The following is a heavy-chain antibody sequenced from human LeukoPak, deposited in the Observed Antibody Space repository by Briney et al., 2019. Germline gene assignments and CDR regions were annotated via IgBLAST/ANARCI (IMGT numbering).Heavy chain of an antibody. D-gene: IGHD3-22*01. CDR1: GCSFTSYW. CDR3: ARRGYGYYYYYGMDV. Sequence: GESLKISCKGSGCSFTSYWIGWVRQMPGKGLEWMGIIYPGDSDTRYSPSFQGQVTISADKSISTAYLQWSSLKASDTAMYYCARRGYGYYYYYGMDVWGQGTTVTVSS. J-gene: IGHJ6*02. V-gene: IGHV5-51*01. CDR2: IYPGDSDT.